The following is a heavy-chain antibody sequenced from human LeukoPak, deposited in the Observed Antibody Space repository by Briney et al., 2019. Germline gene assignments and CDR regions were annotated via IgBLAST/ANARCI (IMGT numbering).Heavy chain of an antibody. CDR1: GGTFSSYA. D-gene: IGHD5-12*01. CDR2: IIPILGIA. CDR3: ARGGSSYDLVFDY. V-gene: IGHV1-69*04. Sequence: ASVKVSCKASGGTFSSYAISWVRQAPGQGLEWMGRIIPILGIANYAQKFQGRVTITADKSTSTAYMELSSLRSEDTAVYYCARGGSSYDLVFDYWGQGTLVTVSS. J-gene: IGHJ4*02.